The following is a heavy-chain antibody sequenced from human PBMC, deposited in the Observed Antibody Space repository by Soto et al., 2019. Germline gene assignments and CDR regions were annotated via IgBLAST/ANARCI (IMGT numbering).Heavy chain of an antibody. CDR1: GFTFSSYD. Sequence: HPGGSLRLSCAASGFTFSSYDMHWVRQATGKGLEWVSAIGTAGDTYYPGSVKGRFTISRENAKNSLYLQMNSLRAEDTAVYYCASSWAADYGMDVWGQGTTVTVSS. CDR3: ASSWAADYGMDV. D-gene: IGHD6-13*01. J-gene: IGHJ6*02. V-gene: IGHV3-13*01. CDR2: IGTAGDT.